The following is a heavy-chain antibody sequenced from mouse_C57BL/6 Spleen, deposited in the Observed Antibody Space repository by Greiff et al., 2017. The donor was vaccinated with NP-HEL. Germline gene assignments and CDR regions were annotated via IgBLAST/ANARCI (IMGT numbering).Heavy chain of an antibody. V-gene: IGHV1-20*01. Sequence: EVQRVESGPELVKPGDSVKISCKASGYSFTGYFMNWVMQSHGKSLEWIGRINPYNGDTFYNQKFKGKATLTVDKSSSTAHMELRSLTSEDSAVYYCARSSTVVATPFDYWGQGTTLTVSS. D-gene: IGHD1-1*01. CDR1: GYSFTGYF. J-gene: IGHJ2*01. CDR3: ARSSTVVATPFDY. CDR2: INPYNGDT.